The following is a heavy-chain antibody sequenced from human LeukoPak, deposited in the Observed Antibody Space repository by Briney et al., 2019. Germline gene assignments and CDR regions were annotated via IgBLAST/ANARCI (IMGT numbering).Heavy chain of an antibody. CDR2: ISSSSSTI. CDR3: ASGWFELDY. J-gene: IGHJ4*02. Sequence: GGSLRLSCAASGFTFSSYSMNWVRQAPGKGLEWVSYISSSSSTIYYADSVKGRFTISRDNAKNSLYLQMNSLRAEDTAVYYCASGWFELDYWGQGTLVTVSS. V-gene: IGHV3-48*04. D-gene: IGHD3-10*01. CDR1: GFTFSSYS.